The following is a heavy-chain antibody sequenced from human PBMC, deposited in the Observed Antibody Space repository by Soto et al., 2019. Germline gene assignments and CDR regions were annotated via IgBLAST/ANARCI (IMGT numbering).Heavy chain of an antibody. J-gene: IGHJ4*02. CDR3: ARDRGGWAFDY. D-gene: IGHD6-19*01. Sequence: LRLSCAASGITFSSYEMNWLRQAPGKGLEWVSYISSSGTTKHYADSVKGRFTISRDNAKNSLYLQMNSLRAEDTAVYYCARDRGGWAFDYWGQGTLVTVSS. V-gene: IGHV3-48*03. CDR1: GITFSSYE. CDR2: ISSSGTTK.